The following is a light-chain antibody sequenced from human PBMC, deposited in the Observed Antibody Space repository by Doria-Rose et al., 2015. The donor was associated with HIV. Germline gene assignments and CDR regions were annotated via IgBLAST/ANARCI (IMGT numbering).Light chain of an antibody. CDR3: HQYGTSWT. J-gene: IGKJ1*01. Sequence: TQSPGTLSLSPGERATLSCRASQSFSSTYLAWYEQKRGQAPSLLIYDVSTRATCIPDRCSASGSGTDSTLTINRLEPEDFALYYCHQYGTSWTFGQGSKVEI. V-gene: IGKV3-20*01. CDR2: DVS. CDR1: QSFSSTY.